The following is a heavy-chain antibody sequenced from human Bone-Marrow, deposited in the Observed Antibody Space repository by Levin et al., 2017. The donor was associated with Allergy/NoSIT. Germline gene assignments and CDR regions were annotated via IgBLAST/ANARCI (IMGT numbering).Heavy chain of an antibody. Sequence: QPGGSLRLSCAASGFTFSNYGMHWVRQAPGKGLEWVAVIWFDGGNKHYADSVKGRVTISRDNSKNTLYLQMNSLRAEDTAVYFCARVYRPHCSGANYYGPSDYWGQGSLVTVSS. CDR3: ARVYRPHCSGANYYGPSDY. CDR2: IWFDGGNK. CDR1: GFTFSNYG. V-gene: IGHV3-33*01. D-gene: IGHD2-15*01. J-gene: IGHJ4*02.